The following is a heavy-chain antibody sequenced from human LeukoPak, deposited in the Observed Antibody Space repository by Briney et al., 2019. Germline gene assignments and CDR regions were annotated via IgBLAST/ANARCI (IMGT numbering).Heavy chain of an antibody. CDR2: IKQDGSEK. D-gene: IGHD2/OR15-2a*01. Sequence: GGSLRLSCAASGFTFSSYWVTWVRQAPGKGLEWVANIKQDGSEKYNVDSVKGRFTISRDNAKRSLYLQMNSLRAEDTAVYYCARGAFPMDVWGKGTTVTVSS. V-gene: IGHV3-7*01. CDR3: ARGAFPMDV. J-gene: IGHJ6*03. CDR1: GFTFSSYW.